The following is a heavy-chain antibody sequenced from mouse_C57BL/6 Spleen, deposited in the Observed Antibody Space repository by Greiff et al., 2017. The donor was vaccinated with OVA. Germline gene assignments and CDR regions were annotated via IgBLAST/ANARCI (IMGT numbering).Heavy chain of an antibody. V-gene: IGHV1-15*01. CDR3: ARRGTTVVMYYFDY. Sequence: VQLQQSGAELVRPGASVTLSCKASGYTFTDCEMHWVKQTPVHGLEWIGAIDPETGGTAYNQKFKGKATLTVDTSSSTAYMQLSSLTSEDSAVYYCARRGTTVVMYYFDYWGQGTTLTVSS. J-gene: IGHJ2*01. D-gene: IGHD1-1*01. CDR1: GYTFTDCE. CDR2: IDPETGGT.